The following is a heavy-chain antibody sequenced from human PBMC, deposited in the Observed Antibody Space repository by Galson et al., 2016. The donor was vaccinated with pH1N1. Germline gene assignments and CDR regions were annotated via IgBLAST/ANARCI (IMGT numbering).Heavy chain of an antibody. CDR3: ARRYFDH. V-gene: IGHV3-7*01. CDR1: GYTFGDYW. D-gene: IGHD1-14*01. Sequence: SLRLSCAASGYTFGDYWMQWVRQAPGKGLEWVANIRQDGGEKYYVDSVKGRFTISRDNAKNSLYLQMNSLGAEDTAVYYCARRYFDHWGQGSLVTVSS. CDR2: IRQDGGEK. J-gene: IGHJ4*02.